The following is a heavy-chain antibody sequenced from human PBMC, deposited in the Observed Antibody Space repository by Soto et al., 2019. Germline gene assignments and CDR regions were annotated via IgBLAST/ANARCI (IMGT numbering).Heavy chain of an antibody. CDR2: IIPIFGTA. J-gene: IGHJ6*02. D-gene: IGHD2-2*01. CDR3: ASDIVVVPAAPYYYYGMDV. CDR1: GGTFSSYA. V-gene: IGHV1-69*13. Sequence: SVKVSCKASGGTFSSYAISWVRQAPGQGLEWMGGIIPIFGTANYAQKFQGRVTITADESTSTAYMELSSLRSEDTAVYYCASDIVVVPAAPYYYYGMDVWGQGSTVTVSS.